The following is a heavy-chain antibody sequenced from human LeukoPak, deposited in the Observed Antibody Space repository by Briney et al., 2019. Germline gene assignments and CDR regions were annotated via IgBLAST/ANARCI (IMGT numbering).Heavy chain of an antibody. CDR2: IYYSGST. D-gene: IGHD2-15*01. CDR3: ARTTEGYCRGRSCYSYYYYMDV. J-gene: IGHJ6*03. CDR1: GGSISSYY. Sequence: SETLSLTCTVSGGSISSYYWSWIRQPPGKGLEWIGYIYYSGSTNYNPSLKSRVTISVDTSKNQFSLKLSSVTAADTAVYYCARTTEGYCRGRSCYSYYYYMDVWGKGTTVTISS. V-gene: IGHV4-59*01.